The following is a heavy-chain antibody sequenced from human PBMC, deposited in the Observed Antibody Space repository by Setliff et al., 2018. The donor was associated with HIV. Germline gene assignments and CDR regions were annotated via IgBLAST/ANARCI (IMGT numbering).Heavy chain of an antibody. CDR1: GGTFNNYA. J-gene: IGHJ4*02. D-gene: IGHD3-10*01. CDR3: ATVFYYNSESYSLDY. CDR2: IIPLFGTT. Sequence: GASVKVSCKASGGTFNNYAISWVRQAPGQGLEWVGGIIPLFGTTNYAQKFQGRVTITADESTNTAHMELNSLRSIDTAMYYCATVFYYNSESYSLDYWGQGRLDTVSS. V-gene: IGHV1-69*13.